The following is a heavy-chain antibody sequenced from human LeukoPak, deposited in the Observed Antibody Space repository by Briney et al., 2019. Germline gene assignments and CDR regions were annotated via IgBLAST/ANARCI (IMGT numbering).Heavy chain of an antibody. CDR2: IYYSGST. CDR1: Y. V-gene: IGHV4-31*02. CDR3: ARAGGSGSYFRLFDY. D-gene: IGHD1-26*01. Sequence: YWSWIRQHPGKGLEWIGYIYYSGSTYYNPSLKSRVTISVDTSKNQFSLKLSSVTAADTAVYYCARAGGSGSYFRLFDYWGQGTLVTVSS. J-gene: IGHJ4*02.